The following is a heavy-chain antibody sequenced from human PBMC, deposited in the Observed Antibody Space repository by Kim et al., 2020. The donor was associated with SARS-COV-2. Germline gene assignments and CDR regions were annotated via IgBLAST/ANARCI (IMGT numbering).Heavy chain of an antibody. J-gene: IGHJ4*02. CDR2: T. CDR3: ARELSGSDYFDY. D-gene: IGHD3-10*01. Sequence: TFYNLSLKSRVTISIDTSKNQFSLKLSSVTAAETAVYYCARELSGSDYFDYWGQGTLVTVSS. V-gene: IGHV4-39*07.